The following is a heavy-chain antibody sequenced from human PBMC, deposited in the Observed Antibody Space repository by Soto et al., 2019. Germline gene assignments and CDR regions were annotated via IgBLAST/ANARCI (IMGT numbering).Heavy chain of an antibody. V-gene: IGHV4-30-4*01. D-gene: IGHD5-12*01. Sequence: PSETLSLTCTVSGGSISSGDYYWSWIRQPPGKGLEWIGYIYYSGSTYYNPSLKSRVTISVDTSKNQFSLKLSSVTAADTAVYYCARGYSGYDAALDYWGQGTLVTVSS. CDR3: ARGYSGYDAALDY. J-gene: IGHJ4*01. CDR2: IYYSGST. CDR1: GGSISSGDYY.